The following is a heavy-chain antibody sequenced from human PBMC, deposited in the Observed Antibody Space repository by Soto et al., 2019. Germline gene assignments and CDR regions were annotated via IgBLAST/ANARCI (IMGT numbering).Heavy chain of an antibody. J-gene: IGHJ6*03. Sequence: GGSLRLSCAASGFTFSSYAMSWVRQAPGKGLEWVSAISGSGGSTYYADSVKGRFTISRDNSKNTLYLQMNSLRAEDTAVYYCAKASRKSQYDFWSGYPYKPLDYYCMDVWGKGTTVTVSS. D-gene: IGHD3-3*01. CDR2: ISGSGGST. CDR3: AKASRKSQYDFWSGYPYKPLDYYCMDV. V-gene: IGHV3-23*01. CDR1: GFTFSSYA.